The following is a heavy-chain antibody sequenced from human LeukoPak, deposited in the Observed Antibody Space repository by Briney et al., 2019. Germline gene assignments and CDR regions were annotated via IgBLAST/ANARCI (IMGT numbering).Heavy chain of an antibody. Sequence: GGSLRLSCAASGFTFSSYDMHWVRQATGKGLEWVSAIGTAGDTYYPGSVKGRFTISRENAKNSLYLQMDSLRAEDTAVYYCAKDRPTFYSSSWRWYWGQGTLVTVSS. CDR3: AKDRPTFYSSSWRWY. CDR1: GFTFSSYD. D-gene: IGHD6-13*01. J-gene: IGHJ4*02. CDR2: IGTAGDT. V-gene: IGHV3-13*01.